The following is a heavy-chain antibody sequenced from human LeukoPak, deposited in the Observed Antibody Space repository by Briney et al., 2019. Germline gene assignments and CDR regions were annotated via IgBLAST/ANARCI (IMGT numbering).Heavy chain of an antibody. Sequence: PGGSLRLSCAASGFAVSNNYMTWVRQDPGKGLEWVSVIYDGGDTYYADSVRGRFTISRDNSKNTLYLQMNSLRAEDTAVYYCARAGPYYYDSGSSFDYWGQRTLVTVSS. CDR1: GFAVSNNY. CDR2: IYDGGDT. J-gene: IGHJ4*02. D-gene: IGHD3-10*01. V-gene: IGHV3-66*01. CDR3: ARAGPYYYDSGSSFDY.